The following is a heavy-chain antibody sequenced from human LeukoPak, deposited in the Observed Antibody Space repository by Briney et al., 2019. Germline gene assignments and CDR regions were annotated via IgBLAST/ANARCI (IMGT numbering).Heavy chain of an antibody. CDR1: GFTFSSYS. J-gene: IGHJ4*02. D-gene: IGHD3-9*01. Sequence: GGSLRLSCAASGFTFSSYSMNWVRQAPGKGLEWVSYISSSSTIYYADSVKGRFTISRDNAKNSLYLQMNSLRAEDTAVYYCARYDILTGKPNDYWGQGTLVTVSS. V-gene: IGHV3-48*01. CDR2: ISSSSTI. CDR3: ARYDILTGKPNDY.